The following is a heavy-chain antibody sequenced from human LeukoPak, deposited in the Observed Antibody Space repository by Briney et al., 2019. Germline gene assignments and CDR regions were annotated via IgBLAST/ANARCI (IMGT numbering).Heavy chain of an antibody. CDR1: GYTFTGYY. D-gene: IGHD3-3*01. CDR3: ARGGKLLFFPKYSYYYMDV. Sequence: VASVKVSCKASGYTFTGYYMHWVRQAPGQGLEWMGWINPNSGGTNYAQKFQGRVTMTRDTSISTAYMELSRLRSDDTAVYYCARGGKLLFFPKYSYYYMDVWGKGTTVTVSS. CDR2: INPNSGGT. J-gene: IGHJ6*03. V-gene: IGHV1-2*02.